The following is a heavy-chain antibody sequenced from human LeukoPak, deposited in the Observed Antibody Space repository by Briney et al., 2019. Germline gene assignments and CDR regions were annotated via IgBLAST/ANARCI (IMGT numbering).Heavy chain of an antibody. D-gene: IGHD3-22*01. CDR3: ARSGGGPYYYNSSGLGYFDY. CDR2: IKQDGSEK. Sequence: GSLRLSCAASAFTLSTHWMSWVRQAPGKGLEWVANIKQDGSEKYYVDSVKGRFTISRDNAKNSLYLQMNSLRAEDTAVYYCARSGGGPYYYNSSGLGYFDYWGQGTLVTVSS. CDR1: AFTLSTHW. V-gene: IGHV3-7*01. J-gene: IGHJ4*02.